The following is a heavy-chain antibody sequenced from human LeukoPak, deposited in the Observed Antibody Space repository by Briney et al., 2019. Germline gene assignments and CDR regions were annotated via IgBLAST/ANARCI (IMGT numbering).Heavy chain of an antibody. J-gene: IGHJ4*02. CDR3: AKYSSSWFRYFDY. Sequence: GGSLRLSCEASGFTFSDSAMSWVRQAPGKGLEWVSTISGSGGSTYYADSVKGRFTISRDNSKNTLYLQMNSLRAEDTAVYYCAKYSSSWFRYFDYWGQGTLVTVSS. D-gene: IGHD6-13*01. V-gene: IGHV3-23*01. CDR1: GFTFSDSA. CDR2: ISGSGGST.